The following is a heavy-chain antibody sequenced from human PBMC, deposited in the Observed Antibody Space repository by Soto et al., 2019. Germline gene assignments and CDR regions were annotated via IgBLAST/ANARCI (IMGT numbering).Heavy chain of an antibody. CDR1: GFTVSSNY. J-gene: IGHJ6*02. CDR2: IYSGGST. V-gene: IGHV3-53*01. CDR3: ARAPKGPMYYYGMDV. Sequence: EVQLVESGGGLIQPGGSLRLSCAASGFTVSSNYMSWVRQAPGKGLEWVSVIYSGGSTYYADSVKGRFTISRDNSKNTLYLQMNSLRAEDTAVYYCARAPKGPMYYYGMDVWGQGTTVTVSS.